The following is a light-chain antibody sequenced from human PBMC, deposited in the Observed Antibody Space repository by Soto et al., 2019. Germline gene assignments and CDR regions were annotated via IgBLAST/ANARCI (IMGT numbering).Light chain of an antibody. J-gene: IGLJ1*01. Sequence: QSVLTQPPSVSAAPGQKVTISCSGTTSNVANNFVSWYQQFPGKAPKLLIYDDIRRPSGIPDRFSASKSGTSATLGITGLQTRDEADYYCGSWDSSLTANVFGTGTKVTVL. CDR2: DDI. V-gene: IGLV1-51*01. CDR1: TSNVANNF. CDR3: GSWDSSLTANV.